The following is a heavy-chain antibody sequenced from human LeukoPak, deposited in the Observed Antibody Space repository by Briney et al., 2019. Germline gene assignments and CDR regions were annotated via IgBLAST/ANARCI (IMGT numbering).Heavy chain of an antibody. CDR3: ASTSYPYYDILTGYYYGMDV. J-gene: IGHJ6*04. CDR1: GYTFTSYA. D-gene: IGHD3-9*01. Sequence: RASVKASSKASGYTFTSYAMHWVRQAPGQRLEWMGWINAGNGNTKYSQKFQGRVTITRDTSASTAYMELSSLRSEDTAVYYCASTSYPYYDILTGYYYGMDVRGKGTTVTVSS. CDR2: INAGNGNT. V-gene: IGHV1-3*01.